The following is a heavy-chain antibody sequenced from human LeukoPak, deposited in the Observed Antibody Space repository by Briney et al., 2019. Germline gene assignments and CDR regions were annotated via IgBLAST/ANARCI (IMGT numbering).Heavy chain of an antibody. V-gene: IGHV4-59*08. D-gene: IGHD3-10*01. CDR2: IYYSGST. CDR1: GGSISSYY. Sequence: SETPSLTCTVSGGSISSYYWSWIRQPPGKGLEWIGYIYYSGSTNYNPSLKSRVTISVDTSKNLFSLKLSSVTAADTAVYYCARHGHGSGSYSNYFDYWGQGTLVTVSS. CDR3: ARHGHGSGSYSNYFDY. J-gene: IGHJ4*02.